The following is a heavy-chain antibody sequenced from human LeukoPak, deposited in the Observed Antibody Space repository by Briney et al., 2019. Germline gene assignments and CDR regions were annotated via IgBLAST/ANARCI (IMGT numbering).Heavy chain of an antibody. CDR1: GFTVSSYG. CDR3: AGGSQKKPVDY. J-gene: IGHJ4*02. CDR2: ISYDGSNK. Sequence: GGSLRLSCAASGFTVSSYGMHWVRQAPGKGLEWVAVISYDGSNKYYADSVKGRFTISRDNSKNTLYLQMNSLRAEDTAVYYCAGGSQKKPVDYWGQGTLVTVSS. V-gene: IGHV3-30*03. D-gene: IGHD3-16*01.